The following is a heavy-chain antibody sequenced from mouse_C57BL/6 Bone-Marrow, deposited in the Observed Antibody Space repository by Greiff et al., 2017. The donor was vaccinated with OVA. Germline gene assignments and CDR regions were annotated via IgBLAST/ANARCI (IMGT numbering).Heavy chain of an antibody. Sequence: QVQLQQPGAELVKPGASVKLSCKASGYTFTSYWMQWVKQRPGQGLEWIGEIDPSDSYTNYNQKFKGKATLTVDTSSSTAYMQLSSLTSEDSAVYYCARDSGTFGYWGQGTTLTVSS. CDR1: GYTFTSYW. J-gene: IGHJ2*01. V-gene: IGHV1-50*01. CDR2: IDPSDSYT. D-gene: IGHD4-1*01. CDR3: ARDSGTFGY.